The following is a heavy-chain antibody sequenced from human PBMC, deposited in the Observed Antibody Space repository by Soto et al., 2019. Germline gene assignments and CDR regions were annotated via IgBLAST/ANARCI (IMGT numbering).Heavy chain of an antibody. CDR3: ARDPKLNSSGWQQAFDI. V-gene: IGHV6-1*01. J-gene: IGHJ3*02. D-gene: IGHD6-19*01. CDR2: TYYRSKWYN. CDR1: GDSVSSNSAA. Sequence: PSHTLSLTCAISGDSVSSNSAAWNWIRQSPSRGLEWLGRTYYRSKWYNDYAVSVKSRITINPDTSKNQFSLQLNSVTPEDTAVYYCARDPKLNSSGWQQAFDIWGQGTMVTVSS.